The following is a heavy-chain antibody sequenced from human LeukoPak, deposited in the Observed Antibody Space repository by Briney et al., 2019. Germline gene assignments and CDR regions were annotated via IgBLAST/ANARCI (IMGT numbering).Heavy chain of an antibody. J-gene: IGHJ4*02. CDR1: RYSFDSYA. D-gene: IGHD6-13*01. CDR2: INGGGDIT. CDR3: AKRYGDSTGWFFDF. Sequence: PGGSLRLSCEGSRYSFDSYAMTWVRQAPGKGLEWVSSINGGGDITYYAESVKGRFTVSRDNSMNTLFLQMNSLRAEDTAVFYCAKRYGDSTGWFFDFWGQGSLVTVSS. V-gene: IGHV3-23*01.